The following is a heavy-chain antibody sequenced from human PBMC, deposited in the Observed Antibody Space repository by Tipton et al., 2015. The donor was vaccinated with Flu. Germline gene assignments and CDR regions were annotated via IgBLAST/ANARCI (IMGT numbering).Heavy chain of an antibody. D-gene: IGHD3-22*01. V-gene: IGHV3-48*03. CDR1: GFSFSDYE. Sequence: SLRLSCGASGFSFSDYEMNWVRQAPGRGLEWLSYISSSGHSIRYAESVKGRFTVSRDSASNSLYLQMNSLRAEDTALYYCARTVGYQDSSGHYYEPFDYWGQGTLVTVSS. CDR3: ARTVGYQDSSGHYYEPFDY. CDR2: ISSSGHSI. J-gene: IGHJ4*02.